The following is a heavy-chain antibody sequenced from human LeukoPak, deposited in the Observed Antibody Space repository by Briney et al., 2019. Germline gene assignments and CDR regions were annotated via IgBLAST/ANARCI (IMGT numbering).Heavy chain of an antibody. D-gene: IGHD2-2*01. CDR2: INHSGST. CDR1: GGSFSGYY. Sequence: PSETLSLTCAVYGGSFSGYYWSWIRQPPGKGLEWIGEINHSGSTNYNPSLKSRVTISVDTSKNQFSLKLSSVTAADTAVYYCARLGYQQYYFDYWGQGTLVTVSS. J-gene: IGHJ4*02. CDR3: ARLGYQQYYFDY. V-gene: IGHV4-34*01.